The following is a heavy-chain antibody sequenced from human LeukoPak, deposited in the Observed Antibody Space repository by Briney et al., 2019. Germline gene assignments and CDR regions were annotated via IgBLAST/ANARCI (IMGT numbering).Heavy chain of an antibody. J-gene: IGHJ4*02. CDR1: GFTFSSYA. CDR3: ARALRAAASIFDY. D-gene: IGHD6-13*01. Sequence: GGSLRLSCAASGFTFSSYAMHWVRQAPGKGLEWVAVISYDGSNKYYADSVKGRFTISRDNSKNTLYLQMNSLRAEDTAVYYCARALRAAASIFDYWGQGTLVTISS. CDR2: ISYDGSNK. V-gene: IGHV3-30-3*01.